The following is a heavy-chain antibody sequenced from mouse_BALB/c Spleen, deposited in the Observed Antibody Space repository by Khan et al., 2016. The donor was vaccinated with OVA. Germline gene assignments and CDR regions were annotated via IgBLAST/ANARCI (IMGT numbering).Heavy chain of an antibody. Sequence: EVELVESGGGLVKPGESLKISCAASGFTFSNYAMSWVRQTPEKRLEWVATISSGGSYTYYPDSVKGRFTISRDNANNTLYLQQSSLRSEETAMYYCASSPGYYGSNYFDFWGQGTTVTVSS. J-gene: IGHJ2*01. D-gene: IGHD1-1*01. V-gene: IGHV5-9-3*01. CDR3: ASSPGYYGSNYFDF. CDR1: GFTFSNYA. CDR2: ISSGGSYT.